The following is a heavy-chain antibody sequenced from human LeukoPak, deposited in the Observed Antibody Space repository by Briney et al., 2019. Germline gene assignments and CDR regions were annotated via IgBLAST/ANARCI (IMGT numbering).Heavy chain of an antibody. CDR3: AKDRSGENNDDALDI. CDR1: GFAFSTYS. D-gene: IGHD1/OR15-1a*01. Sequence: GGSLRLSCAASGFAFSTYSMNWVRQAPGKGLEWISSITSTATYIYYADSVKGRFTISRDNSKNTLYMQMNSLRAADTAVYYCAKDRSGENNDDALDIWGQGTLVSVSS. CDR2: ITSTATYI. J-gene: IGHJ3*02. V-gene: IGHV3-21*04.